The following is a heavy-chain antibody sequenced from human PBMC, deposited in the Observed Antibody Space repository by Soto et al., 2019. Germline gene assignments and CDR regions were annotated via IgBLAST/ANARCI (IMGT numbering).Heavy chain of an antibody. D-gene: IGHD2-21*02. CDR2: IVVGSGNT. J-gene: IGHJ3*02. CDR1: GFTFTSSA. V-gene: IGHV1-58*01. Sequence: SVKVSCKASGFTFTSSALQWVRQARGQRLEWIGWIVVGSGNTNYAQKFQERVTITRDMSTSTAYMELSSLRSEDTAVYYCAAAGTRIVVVTANPDAFDIWGQGTMVTVSS. CDR3: AAAGTRIVVVTANPDAFDI.